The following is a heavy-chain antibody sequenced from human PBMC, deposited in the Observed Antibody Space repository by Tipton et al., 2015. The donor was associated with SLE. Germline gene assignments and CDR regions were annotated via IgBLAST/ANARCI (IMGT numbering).Heavy chain of an antibody. J-gene: IGHJ6*04. V-gene: IGHV4-39*07. CDR1: SGSISSSNYY. CDR3: ASLPQGYCSTINCSPRMDV. D-gene: IGHD2-2*01. Sequence: TLSLICTVSSGSISSSNYYWGWIRQPPGRGLEWIGSVYYSGSTYYNPSLKSRVTISVDTSNNQFSLKLSSVTAADTAMYYCASLPQGYCSTINCSPRMDVWGKGTTVTVSS. CDR2: VYYSGST.